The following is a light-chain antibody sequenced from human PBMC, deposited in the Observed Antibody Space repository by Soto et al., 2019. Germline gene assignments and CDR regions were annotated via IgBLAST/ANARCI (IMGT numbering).Light chain of an antibody. Sequence: KVMTQSPATLSVSTEETATLSCRASQSVYNNLAWYQQKPGQAPRLLIYGASTRATGIPARFSGSGSGTEFTLTISSLQSEDFAVYFCQQYNNWPPVTFGPVTKVDI. J-gene: IGKJ3*01. CDR2: GAS. CDR1: QSVYNN. V-gene: IGKV3-15*01. CDR3: QQYNNWPPVT.